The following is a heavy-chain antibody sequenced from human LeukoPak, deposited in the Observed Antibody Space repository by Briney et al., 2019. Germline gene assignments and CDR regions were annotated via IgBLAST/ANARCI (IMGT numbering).Heavy chain of an antibody. V-gene: IGHV3-23*01. CDR3: AKYRDGSQPGY. D-gene: IGHD5-24*01. J-gene: IGHJ4*02. CDR1: GFAFSSYD. Sequence: GGSLRLSCAASGFAFSSYDMSWVRQAPGKGLEWVSAISGSGDRTFYRDSVKGRFTISRDNSKNTLYLQMYSLGAEDTALYYCAKYRDGSQPGYWGQGTLVTVSS. CDR2: ISGSGDRT.